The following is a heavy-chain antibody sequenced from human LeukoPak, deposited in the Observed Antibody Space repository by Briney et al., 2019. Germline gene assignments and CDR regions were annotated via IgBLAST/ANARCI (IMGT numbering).Heavy chain of an antibody. J-gene: IGHJ3*01. Sequence: GASVKVSCQATGGRFNNDVISWVRQAPGQGLEWMGEINPTYHKPNYEQKFQGRVTITADESVATVYMDIRSLRSEDTAVYFCARPLGRGAAYDVWGQGTMVIVSS. CDR2: INPTYHKP. CDR3: ARPLGRGAAYDV. D-gene: IGHD1-26*01. V-gene: IGHV1-69*13. CDR1: GGRFNNDV.